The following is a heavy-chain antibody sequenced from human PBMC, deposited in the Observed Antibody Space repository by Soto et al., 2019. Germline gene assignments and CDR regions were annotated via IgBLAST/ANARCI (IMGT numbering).Heavy chain of an antibody. CDR1: GLTFSSYG. J-gene: IGHJ4*02. D-gene: IGHD2-21*01. V-gene: IGHV3-30*18. CDR2: ISYDGSNK. CDR3: AKNSGRRGLENHIVVVITGTLDY. Sequence: QVQLVESGGGVVQPGRSLRLSCAASGLTFSSYGMHWVRQAPGKGLEWVAAISYDGSNKFYADSVRGRFTISRDNSKNTVYLQMNSLRTEDTAVYYCAKNSGRRGLENHIVVVITGTLDYWGQGTLVSVSS.